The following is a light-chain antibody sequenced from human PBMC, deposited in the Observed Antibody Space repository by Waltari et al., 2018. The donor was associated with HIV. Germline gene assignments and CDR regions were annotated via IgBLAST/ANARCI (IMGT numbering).Light chain of an antibody. V-gene: IGLV2-8*01. CDR3: SSYAGSDSPYV. Sequence: QSPLTQPPSTSGSPGPSVAIFCPGTSSDVGGYNYVSWYQQHPDKAPKLIIFEVNKRPSGVPDRFSGSKSGNTASLTVSGLQAEDEADYYCSSYAGSDSPYVFGSGTTVTVL. CDR1: SSDVGGYNY. CDR2: EVN. J-gene: IGLJ1*01.